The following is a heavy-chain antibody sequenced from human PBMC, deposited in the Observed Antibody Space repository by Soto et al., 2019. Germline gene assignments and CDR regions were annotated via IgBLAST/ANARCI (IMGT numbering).Heavy chain of an antibody. V-gene: IGHV3-23*01. D-gene: IGHD2-15*01. CDR3: VKDRDDIGMVDAFEV. Sequence: EMHLLESGGELVQPGGSLRLSCAASGFTFSTYAMTWVRQAPGKGLEYVSAISGGGVTTYYADSMKGRFTISRDNSKNTLDLQMNSLRAEDTAVYYCVKDRDDIGMVDAFEVWGQGTMVTVSS. J-gene: IGHJ3*01. CDR1: GFTFSTYA. CDR2: ISGGGVTT.